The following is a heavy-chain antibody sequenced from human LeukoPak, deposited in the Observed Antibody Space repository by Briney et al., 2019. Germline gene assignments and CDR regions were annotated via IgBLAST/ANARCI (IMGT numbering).Heavy chain of an antibody. CDR2: IIHIYGTA. CDR3: ASLHCSGGSCYFY. V-gene: IGHV1-69*05. Sequence: SVKVSCKASGGTLSSYAISWVRQAPGQGLEWMGGIIHIYGTANYAQNFQGRVTITTDESTSTAYMELSSLRSEDTAVYYCASLHCSGGSCYFYWGQGTLVTVSS. D-gene: IGHD2-15*01. J-gene: IGHJ4*02. CDR1: GGTLSSYA.